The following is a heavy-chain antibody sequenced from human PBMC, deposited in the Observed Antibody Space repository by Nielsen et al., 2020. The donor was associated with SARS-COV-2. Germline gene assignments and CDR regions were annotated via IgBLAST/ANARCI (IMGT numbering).Heavy chain of an antibody. CDR2: ISGNDGRT. D-gene: IGHD6-19*01. Sequence: GESLKISCTASGFKFSSHGMSWVRQAPGKGLECVSYISGNDGRTYHAASVEGRFAISRDNSRNTLYVVMNSLRPEDTAVYYCAKMSPPGIAVGVVEYFQEWGQGTLVTVSS. CDR3: AKMSPPGIAVGVVEYFQE. V-gene: IGHV3-23*01. CDR1: GFKFSSHG. J-gene: IGHJ1*01.